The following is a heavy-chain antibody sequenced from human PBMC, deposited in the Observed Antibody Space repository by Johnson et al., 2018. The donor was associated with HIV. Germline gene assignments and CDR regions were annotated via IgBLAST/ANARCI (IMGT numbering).Heavy chain of an antibody. CDR2: IWYDGSNK. Sequence: QVQLVESGGGVVQPGRSLRLSCAASGFTFSSYGMHWVRQAPGKGLEWVAVIWYDGSNKYYAESVKGRVTVSRDNSKNTLYMQMNSLRTEDTAVYYCSREGGGTLVLGDEGAFDVWGQGTMVSVSS. D-gene: IGHD3-10*01. CDR3: SREGGGTLVLGDEGAFDV. V-gene: IGHV3-33*01. CDR1: GFTFSSYG. J-gene: IGHJ3*01.